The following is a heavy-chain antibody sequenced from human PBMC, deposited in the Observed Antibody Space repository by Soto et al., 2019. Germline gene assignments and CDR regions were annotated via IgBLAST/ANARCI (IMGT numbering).Heavy chain of an antibody. J-gene: IGHJ6*02. CDR3: GSVTAIAVDGSYYYYGMDV. CDR1: GYTFTIYA. CDR2: INAGSGNT. D-gene: IGHD6-19*01. Sequence: ASVKVSCKASGYTFTIYAMHWVRQAPGQRLEWMGWINAGSGNTKYSQKFQGRVTITRDTSASTAYMELSSLRSEDTAVYYCGSVTAIAVDGSYYYYGMDVWGQGTTVTV. V-gene: IGHV1-3*01.